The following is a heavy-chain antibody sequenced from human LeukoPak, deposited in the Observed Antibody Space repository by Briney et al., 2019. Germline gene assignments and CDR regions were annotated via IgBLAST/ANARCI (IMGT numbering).Heavy chain of an antibody. CDR3: AIERSYCSSTSCHPFDP. V-gene: IGHV4-39*01. D-gene: IGHD2-2*01. CDR2: IYYSGST. J-gene: IGHJ5*02. Sequence: SETLSLTCTVSGGSISSSSYYWGWIRQPPGKGLEWIGSIYYSGSTYYNPSLKSRVTISVDTSKNQFSLKLSSVTAADTAVYYCAIERSYCSSTSCHPFDPWGQGTLVTVSS. CDR1: GGSISSSSYY.